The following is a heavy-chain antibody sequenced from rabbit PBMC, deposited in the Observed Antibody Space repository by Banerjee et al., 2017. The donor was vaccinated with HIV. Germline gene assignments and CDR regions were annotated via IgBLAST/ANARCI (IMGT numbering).Heavy chain of an antibody. Sequence: QSLEESGGDLVKPGASLTLTCTASGFSFSSNYWICWVRQAPGKGLEWIGCINSGSSGSTYYASWAKGRFSISRSTSLNTVTLQLTSLTAADTATYFCARRAGSSGYAMDLWGPGTLVTVS. D-gene: IGHD8-1*01. CDR1: GFSFSSNYW. V-gene: IGHV1S40*01. CDR2: INSGSSGST. J-gene: IGHJ6*01. CDR3: ARRAGSSGYAMDL.